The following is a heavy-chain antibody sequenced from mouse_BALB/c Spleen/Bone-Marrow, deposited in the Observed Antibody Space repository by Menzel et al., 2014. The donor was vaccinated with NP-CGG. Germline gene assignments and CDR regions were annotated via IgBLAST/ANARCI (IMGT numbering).Heavy chain of an antibody. CDR1: GFTFSNYG. CDR3: ARHAYYDQTEVSFVY. D-gene: IGHD2-4*01. J-gene: IGHJ3*01. V-gene: IGHV5-9-2*01. CDR2: ISGGGSCT. Sequence: EVQLVESGGGLVKSGGSLKLSCAASGFTFSNYGMSWVRQTPEKRLEWVATISGGGSCTFYSDSVKGRFTISRDNAKNNLYLQLSSLRSEDTALYYCARHAYYDQTEVSFVYWGQGTLVTVSA.